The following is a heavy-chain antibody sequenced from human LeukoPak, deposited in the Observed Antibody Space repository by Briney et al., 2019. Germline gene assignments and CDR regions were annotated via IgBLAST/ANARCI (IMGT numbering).Heavy chain of an antibody. V-gene: IGHV3-23*01. CDR1: GFTFSSYA. Sequence: QSGGSLRLSCAASGFTFSSYAMSWVRQAPGKGLEWVSAISGSGGSTYYADSVKGRFTISRDNSKNTLYLQMNSLRAEDTAVYYCAKCVNYGNYYYYYYMDVWGKGTTVSVSS. CDR3: AKCVNYGNYYYYYYMDV. D-gene: IGHD4/OR15-4a*01. CDR2: ISGSGGST. J-gene: IGHJ6*03.